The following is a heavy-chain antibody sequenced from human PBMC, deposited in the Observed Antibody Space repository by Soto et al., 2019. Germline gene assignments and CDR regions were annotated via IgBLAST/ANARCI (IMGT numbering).Heavy chain of an antibody. J-gene: IGHJ3*02. V-gene: IGHV4-30-4*01. CDR3: ARGTKNSSGWSGAFDI. D-gene: IGHD6-19*01. CDR2: IYYSGST. Sequence: SETLSLTCTVSGGSISSGDYYWSWIRQPPGKGLEWIGYIYYSGSTYYNPSLKSRVTISVDTSKNQFSLKLSSVTAADTAVYYCARGTKNSSGWSGAFDIWGQGTMVTVSS. CDR1: GGSISSGDYY.